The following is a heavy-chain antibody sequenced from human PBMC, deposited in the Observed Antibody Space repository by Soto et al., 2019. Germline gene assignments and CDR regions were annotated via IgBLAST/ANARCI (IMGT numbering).Heavy chain of an antibody. J-gene: IGHJ5*01. Sequence: VQLQESGPRLVEPSQTLSLPCTVSGGSISGDYYWNWIRQAPGKGLEWIGYVYQTGSTYHNPSLKSRGSISVDASNKQFSLKLSSVTAADTAVYFWAREPYVITGNRIDSWGQGIPVTVSS. CDR1: GGSISGDYY. D-gene: IGHD3-22*01. CDR3: AREPYVITGNRIDS. V-gene: IGHV4-30-4*01. CDR2: VYQTGST.